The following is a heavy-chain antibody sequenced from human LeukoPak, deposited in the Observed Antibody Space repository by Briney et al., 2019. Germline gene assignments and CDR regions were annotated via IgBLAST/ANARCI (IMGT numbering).Heavy chain of an antibody. CDR2: IIPIFGTA. CDR3: ARDNDSRDPPHFDY. D-gene: IGHD3-16*01. CDR1: GGTFSNYA. Sequence: VASVKVSCKASGGTFSNYAISWVRQAPGQGLEWMGGIIPIFGTANYAQKFRGRVAITADKSTRTAYMELSSLRSEDTAVYYCARDNDSRDPPHFDYRGQGTLVTVSS. J-gene: IGHJ4*02. V-gene: IGHV1-69*06.